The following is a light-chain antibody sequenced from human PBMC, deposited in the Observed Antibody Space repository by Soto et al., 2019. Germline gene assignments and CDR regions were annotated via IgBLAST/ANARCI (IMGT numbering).Light chain of an antibody. V-gene: IGKV1D-12*01. CDR1: QGISSW. J-gene: IGKJ4*01. Sequence: DIEMTQTPSFVSASLGYRVTITCLASQGISSWLAWYQQKPGKAPKLLIYAATILQSGVPPRFSGSESGTDFSLTISSLQPEDFETYFCQQSSDFPLTFGGGTKVDIK. CDR2: AAT. CDR3: QQSSDFPLT.